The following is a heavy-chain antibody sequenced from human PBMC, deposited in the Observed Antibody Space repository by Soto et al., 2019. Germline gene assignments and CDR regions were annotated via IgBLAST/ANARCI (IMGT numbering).Heavy chain of an antibody. D-gene: IGHD5-18*01. CDR1: GFTLSNYA. J-gene: IGHJ4*02. V-gene: IGHV3-23*01. CDR3: AKESNTAMVSCFDY. Sequence: GGSLRLSCTASGFTLSNYAMSWVRQAPGKGLEWVSFISGSGRSTYYADSVKGRFTISRDNSKNTLSLQMNSLRAKDTAVYYCAKESNTAMVSCFDYWGLGTLVTVSS. CDR2: ISGSGRST.